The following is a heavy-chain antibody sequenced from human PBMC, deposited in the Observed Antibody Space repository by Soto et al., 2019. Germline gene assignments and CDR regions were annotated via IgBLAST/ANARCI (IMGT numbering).Heavy chain of an antibody. CDR2: INHSGST. CDR3: ARGRYSSSWYRVNYYYYYGMDV. D-gene: IGHD6-13*01. Sequence: SETLSLTCAVYGGSFSGYYWSWIRQPPGKGLEWIGEINHSGSTNYNPSLKSRVTISVDTSKNQLSLKLSSVTAADTAVYYCARGRYSSSWYRVNYYYYYGMDVWGQGTTVTVSS. V-gene: IGHV4-34*01. CDR1: GGSFSGYY. J-gene: IGHJ6*02.